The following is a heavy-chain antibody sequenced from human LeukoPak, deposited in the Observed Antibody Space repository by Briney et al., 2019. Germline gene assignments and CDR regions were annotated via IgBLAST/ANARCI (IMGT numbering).Heavy chain of an antibody. CDR3: ARHSRVDTAMEGNFDY. J-gene: IGHJ4*02. CDR1: GFTFSSYA. D-gene: IGHD5-18*01. Sequence: GSLRLSCAASGFTFSSYAMSWVRQAPGKGLEWVSAISGSGGSTYYADSVKGRFTISRDNFKNTLYLQMNSLRAEDTAVYYCARHSRVDTAMEGNFDYWGQGTLVTVSS. CDR2: ISGSGGST. V-gene: IGHV3-23*01.